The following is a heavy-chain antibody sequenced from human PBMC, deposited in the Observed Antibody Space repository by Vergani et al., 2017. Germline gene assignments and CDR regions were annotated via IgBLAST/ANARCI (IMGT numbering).Heavy chain of an antibody. CDR1: GFIFQNYT. CDR3: ARQSRDVFCTNGVCPLGY. D-gene: IGHD2-8*01. CDR2: ISNDGRHT. J-gene: IGHJ4*02. Sequence: QVNLVGSGGGVVQPGRSLRLSCATYGFIFQNYTMHWVRQAPGKGLEWVALISNDGRHTYYADSVKGRFTISRDNAKNSLHLQMNNLRAEDTAVYYCARQSRDVFCTNGVCPLGYWGQGALVTVSS. V-gene: IGHV3-30*04.